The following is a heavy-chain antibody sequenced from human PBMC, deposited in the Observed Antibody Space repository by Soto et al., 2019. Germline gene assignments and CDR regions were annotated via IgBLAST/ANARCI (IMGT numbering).Heavy chain of an antibody. V-gene: IGHV1-69*13. Sequence: ASVKVSCKASGGTFDNYAVSWVRQAPGQGLEWMGGIIPMFETVNYAQRFQGRLTIAADESTSTAYMELTSLTSADTAIYFCARGLRTGNYGTDVWGQGTTVTVSS. CDR3: ARGLRTGNYGTDV. D-gene: IGHD2-15*01. CDR1: GGTFDNYA. CDR2: IIPMFETV. J-gene: IGHJ6*02.